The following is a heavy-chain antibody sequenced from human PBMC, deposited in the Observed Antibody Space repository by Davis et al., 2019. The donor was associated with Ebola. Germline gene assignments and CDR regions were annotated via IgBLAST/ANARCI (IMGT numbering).Heavy chain of an antibody. CDR2: ISGSGGST. CDR3: ARVGTAMVTHDAFDI. V-gene: IGHV3-23*01. J-gene: IGHJ3*02. Sequence: GESLKISCAASGFTFSSYAMSWVRQAPGKGLEWVSAISGSGGSTYYADSVKGRFTISRDNAKNSLYLQMNSLRAEDTAVYYCARVGTAMVTHDAFDIWGQGTMVTVSS. D-gene: IGHD5-18*01. CDR1: GFTFSSYA.